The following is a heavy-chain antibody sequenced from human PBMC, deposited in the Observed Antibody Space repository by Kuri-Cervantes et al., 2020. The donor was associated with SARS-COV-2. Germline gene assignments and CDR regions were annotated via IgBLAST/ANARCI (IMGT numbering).Heavy chain of an antibody. V-gene: IGHV3-64*01. CDR2: ISSNGGIT. Sequence: GGSLRLSCAASGFTFSSYAMHWVRQAPGKGLEYVAAISSNGGITYYANSVKGRFTISRDNSKNTLYLQMNSLRAEDTAVYYCARDKEVHEYSYGFPNWFDPWGQGTLVTVSS. D-gene: IGHD5-18*01. J-gene: IGHJ5*02. CDR3: ARDKEVHEYSYGFPNWFDP. CDR1: GFTFSSYA.